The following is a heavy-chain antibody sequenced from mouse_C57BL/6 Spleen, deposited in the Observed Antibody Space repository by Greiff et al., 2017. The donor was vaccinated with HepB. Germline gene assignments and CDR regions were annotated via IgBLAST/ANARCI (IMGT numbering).Heavy chain of an antibody. J-gene: IGHJ3*01. V-gene: IGHV10-1*01. D-gene: IGHD3-2*02. CDR1: GFSFNTYA. CDR3: VRECSSGFFAY. CDR2: IRSKSNNYAT. Sequence: GGGLVQPKGSLKLSCAASGFSFNTYAMNWVRQAPGKGLEWVARIRSKSNNYATYYADSVKDRFTISRDDSESMLYLQMNNLKTEDTAMYYCVRECSSGFFAYWGQGTLVTVSA.